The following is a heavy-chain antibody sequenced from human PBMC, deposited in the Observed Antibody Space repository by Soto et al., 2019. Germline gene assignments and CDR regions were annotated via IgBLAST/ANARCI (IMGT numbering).Heavy chain of an antibody. Sequence: GGSLRLSCAASGFSFSSYGMHWVRQAPGKGLEWVAVIWYDESNKYYADSVKGRFTISRGNSKNTLYLQMNSLRAEDTAMYYCARDVAHIVVVTDIDYWGQGTLVTVSS. CDR2: IWYDESNK. CDR1: GFSFSSYG. CDR3: ARDVAHIVVVTDIDY. V-gene: IGHV3-33*01. J-gene: IGHJ4*02. D-gene: IGHD2-21*02.